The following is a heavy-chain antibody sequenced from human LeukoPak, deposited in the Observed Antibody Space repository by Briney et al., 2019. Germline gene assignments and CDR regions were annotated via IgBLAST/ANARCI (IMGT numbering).Heavy chain of an antibody. J-gene: IGHJ4*02. CDR1: GGSISSSSFY. Sequence: SETLSLTCTVSGGSISSSSFYWGWIRQPPGKGLEWIGSISYSGSAYYNPSLKSRVTISVDTSKNQFSLKLSSVTAADTAVYYCARSQTPGTYYYDSSGYYRDSTYYFDYWGQGTLVTVSS. CDR2: ISYSGSA. D-gene: IGHD3-22*01. V-gene: IGHV4-39*01. CDR3: ARSQTPGTYYYDSSGYYRDSTYYFDY.